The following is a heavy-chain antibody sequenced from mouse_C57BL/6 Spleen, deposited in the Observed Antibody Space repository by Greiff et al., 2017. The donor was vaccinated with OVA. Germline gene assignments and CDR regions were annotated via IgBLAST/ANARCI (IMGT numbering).Heavy chain of an antibody. J-gene: IGHJ3*01. CDR2: IYPGDGDT. D-gene: IGHD2-3*01. CDR3: ARDDGYYEFAY. Sequence: QVQLQQSGPELVKPGASVKISCKASGYAFSSSWMNWVKQRPGKGLEWIGRIYPGDGDTNYNGKFKGKATLTADNSSSTAYMQLSSLTSEDSAVYFCARDDGYYEFAYWGQGTLVTVSA. CDR1: GYAFSSSW. V-gene: IGHV1-82*01.